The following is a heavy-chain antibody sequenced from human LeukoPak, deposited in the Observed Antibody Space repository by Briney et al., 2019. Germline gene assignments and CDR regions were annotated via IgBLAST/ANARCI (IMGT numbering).Heavy chain of an antibody. CDR3: ARGVAAFEPYYFDY. V-gene: IGHV3-20*01. J-gene: IGHJ4*02. D-gene: IGHD6-13*01. CDR1: GFTFDDYG. CDR2: INWNGGST. Sequence: PGGSLRLSCAASGFTFDDYGMSWVRQAPGKGLEWVSGINWNGGSTGYADSVKGRFTISRDNAKNSLYLQMNSLRAEDTALYHCARGVAAFEPYYFDYWGQGTLVTVSS.